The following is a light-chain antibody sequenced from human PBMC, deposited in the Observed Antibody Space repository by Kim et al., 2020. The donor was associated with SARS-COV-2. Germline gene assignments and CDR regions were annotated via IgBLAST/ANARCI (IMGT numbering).Light chain of an antibody. CDR3: NSRDSSGNHQV. CDR2: GKN. V-gene: IGLV3-19*01. J-gene: IGLJ3*02. CDR1: SLRSYY. Sequence: ALEQTVRITCQGDSLRSYYASWYQQKPGQAPLLVIYGKNNRPSGIPDRFSGSSSGNTASLTITGAQAEDEADYYCNSRDSSGNHQVFGGGTKVTVL.